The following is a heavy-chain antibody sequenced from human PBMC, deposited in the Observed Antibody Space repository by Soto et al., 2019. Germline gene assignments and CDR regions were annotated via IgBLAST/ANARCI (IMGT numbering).Heavy chain of an antibody. Sequence: GSLRLSCAASGFTFSNYGLHWVRQAPGKGLEWVAAISYDGRNQYYADSVKSRFTISRDSSKNTLFLQMSSLRAVDTAVYYCTKGDCTMTSCYGYWDQGT. D-gene: IGHD2-2*01. CDR2: ISYDGRNQ. J-gene: IGHJ4*02. CDR3: TKGDCTMTSCYGY. CDR1: GFTFSNYG. V-gene: IGHV3-30*18.